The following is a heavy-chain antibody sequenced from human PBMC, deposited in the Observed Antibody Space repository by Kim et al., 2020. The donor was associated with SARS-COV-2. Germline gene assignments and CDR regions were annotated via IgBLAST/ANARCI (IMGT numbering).Heavy chain of an antibody. D-gene: IGHD6-13*01. V-gene: IGHV3-7*01. Sequence: DTVRGRITHAKDNAKNALYLQMNSLRAEDTAVYYCARDKTAAAMNYGMDVWGQGTTVTVSS. CDR3: ARDKTAAAMNYGMDV. J-gene: IGHJ6*02.